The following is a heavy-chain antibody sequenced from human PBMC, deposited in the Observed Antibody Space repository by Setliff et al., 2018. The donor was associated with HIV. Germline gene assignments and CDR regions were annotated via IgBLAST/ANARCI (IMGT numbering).Heavy chain of an antibody. D-gene: IGHD2-2*01. CDR2: TYYRSKWYY. Sequence: SQTLSLTCAISGDSVSSNSAAWNWIRQSPARGLEWLGRTYYRSKWYYNYAVSVKSRITINPDTSKNQFSLQLNSVTPEDTAVYYCARLAFWGGLPAAIPNHHYHMDGWGKGTTVPLS. V-gene: IGHV6-1*01. CDR1: GDSVSSNSAA. J-gene: IGHJ6*03. CDR3: ARLAFWGGLPAAIPNHHYHMDG.